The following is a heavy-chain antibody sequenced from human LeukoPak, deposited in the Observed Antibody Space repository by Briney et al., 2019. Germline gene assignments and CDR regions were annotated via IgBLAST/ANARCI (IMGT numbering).Heavy chain of an antibody. CDR1: GGSISSLY. CDR2: IYYTGST. D-gene: IGHD6-6*01. CDR3: ARHRASSSPSPFDY. V-gene: IGHV4-59*08. J-gene: IGHJ4*02. Sequence: SETLSLTCSVSGGSISSLYWSWIRQPPGQGLEWIGYIYYTGSTNYNPSLKSRVTMFVDMSKNQFSLRLSSVTAADTAVYYFARHRASSSPSPFDYWGQGTLVTVSS.